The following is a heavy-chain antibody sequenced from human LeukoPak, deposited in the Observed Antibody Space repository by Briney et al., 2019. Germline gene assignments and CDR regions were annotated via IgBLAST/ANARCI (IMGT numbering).Heavy chain of an antibody. CDR2: MNPSGST. J-gene: IGHJ6*03. CDR3: ARGRQDVTMIVVVMTAVSYYLDV. D-gene: IGHD3-22*01. CDR1: GGSFSGYY. V-gene: IGHV4-34*01. Sequence: SETLSLTCAVYGGSFSGYYWTWIRQTPEKGLEWIGEMNPSGSTNYNPSLKSRVTISVDTSKNQFSLELSSVTAADTAVYYCARGRQDVTMIVVVMTAVSYYLDVWGKGTTVTAS.